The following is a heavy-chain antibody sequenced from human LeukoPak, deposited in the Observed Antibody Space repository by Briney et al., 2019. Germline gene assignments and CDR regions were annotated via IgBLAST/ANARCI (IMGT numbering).Heavy chain of an antibody. D-gene: IGHD3-9*01. V-gene: IGHV4-59*01. CDR1: GGSISSYY. CDR2: IYYSGST. Sequence: PSETLSLTCTVSGGSISSYYWSWIRQPPGKGLEWIGYIYYSGSTNYNPSLKSRATISVDTSKNQFSLKLSSVTAADTAVYYCARGARYFDWLFSRWGQGTLVTVSS. J-gene: IGHJ4*02. CDR3: ARGARYFDWLFSR.